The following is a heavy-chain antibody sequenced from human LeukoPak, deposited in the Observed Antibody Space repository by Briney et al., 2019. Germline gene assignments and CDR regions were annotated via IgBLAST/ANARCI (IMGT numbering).Heavy chain of an antibody. CDR3: AKETYSSGWYPYFDY. Sequence: GGPLRLSCSASEFSFNSYAMSWVRQAPGKGLEWVSGISGSGGSTYYADSVKGRFTISRDNSKNTLFLQMNSLRAEDTAVYYCAKETYSSGWYPYFDYWGQGTLVTVSS. J-gene: IGHJ4*02. D-gene: IGHD6-19*01. CDR2: ISGSGGST. CDR1: EFSFNSYA. V-gene: IGHV3-23*01.